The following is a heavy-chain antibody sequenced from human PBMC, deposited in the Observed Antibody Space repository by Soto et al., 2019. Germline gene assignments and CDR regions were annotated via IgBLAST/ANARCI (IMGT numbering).Heavy chain of an antibody. D-gene: IGHD6-19*01. CDR1: GFTFSSYS. Sequence: PGGSLRLSCAASGFTFSSYSMNWVRQAPGKGLKWDSYISSSSSTIYYADSVKGRFTISRDNAKNSLYLQMNSLRAEDTAVYYCARVSGGSGWSMDVWGKGTTVTVSS. CDR2: ISSSSSTI. V-gene: IGHV3-48*01. J-gene: IGHJ6*04. CDR3: ARVSGGSGWSMDV.